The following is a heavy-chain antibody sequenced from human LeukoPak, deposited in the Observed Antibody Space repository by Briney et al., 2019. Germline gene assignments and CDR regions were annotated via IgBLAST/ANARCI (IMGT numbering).Heavy chain of an antibody. V-gene: IGHV4-34*01. CDR1: GGSFSGYY. J-gene: IGHJ1*01. Sequence: SETLSLTCAVYGGSFSGYYWSWIRQPPGKGLEWIGEINHSGSTNYNPSLKSRVTISVDTSKNQFSLKLSSVTAADPAVYYCAREDCSSTSCYSSYFQHWGQGTLVTVSS. D-gene: IGHD2-2*01. CDR2: INHSGST. CDR3: AREDCSSTSCYSSYFQH.